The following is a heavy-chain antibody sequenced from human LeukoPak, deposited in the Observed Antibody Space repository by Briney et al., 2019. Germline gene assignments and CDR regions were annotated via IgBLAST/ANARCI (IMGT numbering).Heavy chain of an antibody. D-gene: IGHD3-10*01. Sequence: GASVKVSCKASGYTFTSYDINWVRQATGQGLEWMGWMNPNSGNTGYAQKFQGRVTMTRNTSISTAYMELSSLRSEDTAVYYCARRWLPNYYGSGRKYEGYFDYWGQGTLVTVPS. CDR1: GYTFTSYD. V-gene: IGHV1-8*01. CDR3: ARRWLPNYYGSGRKYEGYFDY. J-gene: IGHJ4*02. CDR2: MNPNSGNT.